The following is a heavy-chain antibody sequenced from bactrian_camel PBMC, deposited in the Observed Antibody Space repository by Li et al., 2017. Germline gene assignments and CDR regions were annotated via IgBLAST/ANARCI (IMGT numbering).Heavy chain of an antibody. V-gene: IGHV3S40*01. J-gene: IGHJ4*01. CDR2: IATGSGNT. CDR3: AADGLSGSGVVGVPYYTY. Sequence: VQLVESGGGLVQPGGSLRLSCAASGYTYNRNCMAWFRQAPGKEREGVARIATGSGNTYYADSVKGRFTISQDNAKNTVYLQMNSLKPEDTAMYYCAADGLSGSGVVGVPYYTYSGQGTQVTVS. CDR1: GYTYNRNC. D-gene: IGHD2*01.